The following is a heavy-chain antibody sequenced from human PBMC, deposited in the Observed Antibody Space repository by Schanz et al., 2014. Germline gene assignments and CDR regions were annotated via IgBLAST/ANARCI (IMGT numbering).Heavy chain of an antibody. CDR1: GYTFTSYS. Sequence: QVQLVQSGAEVKKPGASVKVSCKASGYTFTSYSIHWVRQAPGQGLEWMGWITAYNGDTNYAQKLQGRVTLTTDTSTSTAYMELRNLRSDDTAVYYCARAKRFGDMDVWGQGTTVTVSS. CDR2: ITAYNGDT. CDR3: ARAKRFGDMDV. J-gene: IGHJ6*02. V-gene: IGHV1-18*01. D-gene: IGHD3-10*01.